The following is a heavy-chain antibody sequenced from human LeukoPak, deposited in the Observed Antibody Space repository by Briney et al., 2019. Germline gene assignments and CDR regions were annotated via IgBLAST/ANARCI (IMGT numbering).Heavy chain of an antibody. CDR3: AKDGWYYDSSGLGAFDV. CDR2: LNGIAGST. D-gene: IGHD3-22*01. V-gene: IGHV3-23*01. CDR1: VFSHSRFA. Sequence: GGKLRRWCGASVFSHSRFATSWVRQAPGEGLELVSALNGIAGSTYYADSVKGRFPVSRDNSKNTLYLQMDTLRADDTAVYYCAKDGWYYDSSGLGAFDVWGQGTMVTVSS. J-gene: IGHJ3*01.